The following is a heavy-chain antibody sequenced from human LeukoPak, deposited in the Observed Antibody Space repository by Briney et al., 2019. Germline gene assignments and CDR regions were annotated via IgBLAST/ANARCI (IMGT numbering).Heavy chain of an antibody. J-gene: IGHJ4*02. CDR3: AHSKAATGAIDS. V-gene: IGHV4-38-2*02. D-gene: IGHD2-8*02. Sequence: SETLSLTCSVSGYSLSSGYYWAWIRQPPGQGLAWIGSIYHLGITYYNPSLKSRLSISVDRSKNQFSLNLSSVTAADRAVYYCAHSKAATGAIDSWGQGTLVTVSS. CDR2: IYHLGIT. CDR1: GYSLSSGYY.